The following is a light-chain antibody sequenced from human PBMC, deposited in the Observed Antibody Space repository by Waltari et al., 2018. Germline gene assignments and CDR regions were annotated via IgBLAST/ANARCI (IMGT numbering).Light chain of an antibody. Sequence: QTPLTQPASVSGSVGHTLTISCTRTSPDIRTYNFLSCYQPHPGKAPKLIIYVVTDRPSGISHRFSGSKSGNTASLIISGLQDEDEADYHCSSYTSSGTRVFGTGTTVTVL. CDR1: SPDIRTYNF. CDR2: VVT. CDR3: SSYTSSGTRV. V-gene: IGLV2-14*03. J-gene: IGLJ1*01.